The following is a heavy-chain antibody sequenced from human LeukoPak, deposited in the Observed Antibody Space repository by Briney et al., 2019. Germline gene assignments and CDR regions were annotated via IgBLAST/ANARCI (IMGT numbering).Heavy chain of an antibody. Sequence: GGSLRLSCAASGFTFSSYSMNWVRQAPGKGLEWVSSISSSSSYIYYADSVKGRFTISRDNAKNSLYLQMNSLRAEDTAVYYCAKDREWELLKNWFDPWGQGTLVTVSS. CDR3: AKDREWELLKNWFDP. CDR1: GFTFSSYS. D-gene: IGHD1-26*01. V-gene: IGHV3-21*01. CDR2: ISSSSSYI. J-gene: IGHJ5*02.